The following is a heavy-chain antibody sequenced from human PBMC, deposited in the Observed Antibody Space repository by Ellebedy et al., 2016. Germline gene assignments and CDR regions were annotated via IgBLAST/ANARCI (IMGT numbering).Heavy chain of an antibody. V-gene: IGHV3-66*02. D-gene: IGHD2/OR15-2a*01. CDR1: GFSVTSND. CDR2: IYAGGAS. J-gene: IGHJ6*02. CDR3: AKVRYPDFYQNSAMDV. Sequence: GGSLRLXXAVSGFSVTSNDMSWVRQAPGKGLELVSLIYAGGASYYADSVKGRFTISRDNSKIRVSLQMDSLRVEDTAVYYCAKVRYPDFYQNSAMDVWGQGTTVTVSS.